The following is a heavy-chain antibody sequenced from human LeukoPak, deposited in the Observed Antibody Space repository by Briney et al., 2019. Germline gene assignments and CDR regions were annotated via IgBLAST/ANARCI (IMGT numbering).Heavy chain of an antibody. D-gene: IGHD3-10*01. J-gene: IGHJ6*02. CDR1: GFTFSSYA. CDR2: IIDSGDIT. V-gene: IGHV3-23*01. Sequence: GGSLRLSCEASGFTFSSYAMSWVRQAPGKGLEWVSGIIDSGDITYYANSVKGRFTISRDNSKNTLYLQMNSLRAEDTAVYYCARDAVWFGELLSQYYYGMDVWGQGTTVTVSS. CDR3: ARDAVWFGELLSQYYYGMDV.